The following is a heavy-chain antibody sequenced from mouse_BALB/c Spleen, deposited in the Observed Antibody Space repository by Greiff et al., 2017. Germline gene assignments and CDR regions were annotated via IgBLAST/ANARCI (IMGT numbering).Heavy chain of an antibody. Sequence: EVQLQESGPGLVKPSQSLSLTCTVTGYSITSDYAWNWIRQFPGNKLEWMGYISYSGSTSYNPSLKSRISITRDTSKNQFFLQLNSVTTEDTATYYCASPYGKQDYYYAMDYWGQGTSVTVSS. CDR3: ASPYGKQDYYYAMDY. CDR2: ISYSGST. CDR1: GYSITSDYA. D-gene: IGHD2-1*01. V-gene: IGHV3-2*02. J-gene: IGHJ4*01.